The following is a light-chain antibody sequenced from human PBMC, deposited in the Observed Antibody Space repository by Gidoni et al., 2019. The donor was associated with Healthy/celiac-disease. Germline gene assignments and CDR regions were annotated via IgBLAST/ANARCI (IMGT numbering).Light chain of an antibody. Sequence: QSALTQPASVSGSPGQSITISCTGTSSDVCGYNYVSWYQQHPGKAPKLMIYEVSNRPSGVSNRFSGPKSGNTASLTISGLQAEDEADYYCSSYTSSSSYVFGTGTKVTVL. V-gene: IGLV2-14*01. CDR2: EVS. CDR1: SSDVCGYNY. CDR3: SSYTSSSSYV. J-gene: IGLJ1*01.